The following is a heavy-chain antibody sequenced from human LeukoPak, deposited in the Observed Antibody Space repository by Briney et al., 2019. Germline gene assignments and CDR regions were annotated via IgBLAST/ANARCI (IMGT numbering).Heavy chain of an antibody. V-gene: IGHV1-2*02. CDR3: ARGWRLRYFDWLPFDY. D-gene: IGHD3-9*01. Sequence: GASVKVSCKASGYTFTGYYMHWVRQAPGQGLEWMGWINPNSGGTNYAQKFQGRVTITRDTSISTAYMELSRLRSDDTAVYYCARGWRLRYFDWLPFDYWGQGTLVTVSS. J-gene: IGHJ4*02. CDR2: INPNSGGT. CDR1: GYTFTGYY.